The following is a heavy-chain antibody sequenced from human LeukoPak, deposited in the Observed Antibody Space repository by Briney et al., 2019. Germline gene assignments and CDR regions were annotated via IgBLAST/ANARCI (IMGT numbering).Heavy chain of an antibody. V-gene: IGHV3-64*05. D-gene: IGHD6-6*01. CDR1: GFTFKSYA. Sequence: GGSLRLSCSASGFTFKSYAMHWVRQAPGKGLEYVSSINTNGANTYYADSVKGRFTISRDNSRNTVYVQMNSLTPEDTAVYYCVKGLDYSSSQLDSWCQGTLVTVSS. J-gene: IGHJ4*02. CDR2: INTNGANT. CDR3: VKGLDYSSSQLDS.